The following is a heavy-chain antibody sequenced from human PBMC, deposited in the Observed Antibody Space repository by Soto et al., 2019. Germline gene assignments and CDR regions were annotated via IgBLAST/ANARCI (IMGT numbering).Heavy chain of an antibody. J-gene: IGHJ4*02. CDR2: INPVGTIT. V-gene: IGHV3-74*01. CDR3: TSDTFGLRDS. CDR1: EFSFNFYW. D-gene: IGHD3-3*01. Sequence: EVKLVQSGGGLVQPGGSLRLSCAASEFSFNFYWMHWVRQTPGKGLVWVSRINPVGTITNYADSVEGRFIISRDNAATALYLQMNTLSAEATAIYYCTSDTFGLRDSWGQGTLVTVSS.